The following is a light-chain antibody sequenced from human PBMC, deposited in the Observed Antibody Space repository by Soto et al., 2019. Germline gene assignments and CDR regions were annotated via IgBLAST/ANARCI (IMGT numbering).Light chain of an antibody. V-gene: IGLV1-44*01. CDR3: AAWDDSLNGHV. J-gene: IGLJ1*01. CDR1: SSNIGTSS. CDR2: TTN. Sequence: QSALTQPHSASGTPGQRVTISCSGSSSNIGTSSVHWFQQLPGTAPKLLISTTNQRPSGVPERFSGSKSGTSASLAISGLQSVDEADYYCAAWDDSLNGHVFGTGTKVTV.